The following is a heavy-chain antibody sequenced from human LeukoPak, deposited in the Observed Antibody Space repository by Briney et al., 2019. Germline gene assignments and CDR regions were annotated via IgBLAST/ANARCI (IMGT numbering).Heavy chain of an antibody. Sequence: PSETLSLTCGVSGGSITTTNWWSWVRHPPGQGLEWIGEVSLGGLTNYKPSLSSRAIMTVDTSNNHLSLKLTSVTAEDTAVYYCSRENGAFSPFGYWGQGTLVTVSS. J-gene: IGHJ4*02. CDR2: VSLGGLT. D-gene: IGHD2-8*01. CDR1: GGSITTTNW. CDR3: SRENGAFSPFGY. V-gene: IGHV4-4*02.